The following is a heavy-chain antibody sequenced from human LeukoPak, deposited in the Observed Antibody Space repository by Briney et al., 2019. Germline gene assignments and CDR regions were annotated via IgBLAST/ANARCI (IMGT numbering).Heavy chain of an antibody. CDR2: IIPIFGTA. J-gene: IGHJ5*02. V-gene: IGHV1-69*13. Sequence: SVRVSCKASGGTFSSYAISWVRQAPGQGLEWMGGIIPIFGTANYAQKFQGRVTITADESTSTAYMELSSLRSEDTAVYYCARSQLLSHWFDPWGQGTLVTVSS. CDR3: ARSQLLSHWFDP. CDR1: GGTFSSYA. D-gene: IGHD2-2*01.